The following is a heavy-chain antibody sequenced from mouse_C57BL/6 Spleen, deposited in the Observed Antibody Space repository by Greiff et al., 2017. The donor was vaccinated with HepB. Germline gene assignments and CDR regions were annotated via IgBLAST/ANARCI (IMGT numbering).Heavy chain of an antibody. D-gene: IGHD2-3*01. CDR2: FYPGSGSI. J-gene: IGHJ4*01. CDR1: GYTFTEYT. Sequence: QVQLQQSGAELVKPGASVKLSCKASGYTFTEYTIHWVKQRSGQGLEWIGWFYPGSGSIKYNEKFKDKATLTADKSSSTVYMELSRLTSEDSAVYFCARHEVGYDALYYYAMDYWGQGTSVTVSS. V-gene: IGHV1-62-2*01. CDR3: ARHEVGYDALYYYAMDY.